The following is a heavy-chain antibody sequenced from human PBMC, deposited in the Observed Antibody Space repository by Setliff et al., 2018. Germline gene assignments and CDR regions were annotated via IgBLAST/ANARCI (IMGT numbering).Heavy chain of an antibody. J-gene: IGHJ6*03. D-gene: IGHD2-2*01. CDR2: ISYDGSNK. V-gene: IGHV3-30*04. Sequence: LRLSCAASGFTFSSYAMHWVRQAPGKGLEWVAVISYDGSNKYYADSVKGRFTISRDNAKNTLYLQMNSLRAEDTAVYYCARARYCSSTSCYYYYYMDVWGKGTTVTVSS. CDR3: ARARYCSSTSCYYYYYMDV. CDR1: GFTFSSYA.